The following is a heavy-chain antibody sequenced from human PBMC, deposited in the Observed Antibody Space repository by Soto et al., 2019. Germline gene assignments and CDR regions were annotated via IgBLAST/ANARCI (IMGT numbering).Heavy chain of an antibody. CDR1: GGSFRTYY. J-gene: IGHJ4*02. Sequence: SXTRSLTCAVFGGSFRTYYWSWIRQPPGKGLEWIGEIDHSGSTNYNPSLKSRVTISIDTSKNQFALKLSSVTAADTAVYYCARADSREFDYWGQGTLVTVSS. V-gene: IGHV4-34*01. CDR2: IDHSGST. D-gene: IGHD4-4*01. CDR3: ARADSREFDY.